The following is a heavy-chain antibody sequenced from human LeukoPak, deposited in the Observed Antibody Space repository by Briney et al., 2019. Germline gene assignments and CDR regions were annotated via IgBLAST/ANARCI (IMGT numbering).Heavy chain of an antibody. D-gene: IGHD3-10*01. CDR2: IWFDGTKK. V-gene: IGHV3-33*01. CDR3: AREEATTVRGVSDY. J-gene: IGHJ4*02. Sequence: GGSLRLSWAASGFTFSIYGMHWVRRAPGKGLERVALIWFDGTKKYYADSVKGRFTISRDNSKNTLYLQMNSLRAEDTAVYYCAREEATTVRGVSDYWGQGTLVTVSS. CDR1: GFTFSIYG.